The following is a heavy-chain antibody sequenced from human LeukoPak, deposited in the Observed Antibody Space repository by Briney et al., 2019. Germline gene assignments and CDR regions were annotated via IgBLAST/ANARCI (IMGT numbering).Heavy chain of an antibody. Sequence: GGSLRLSCAASRFTFRSYWMSWLRQAPGKGPEWVANIRQDGSEKYYMDSVKGRLTISRDNAKKSLYLQMNSLRADGTAMYYCARDFSAQVPVTIHDNWFDPWGQGTLVIVSS. CDR3: ARDFSAQVPVTIHDNWFDP. CDR1: RFTFRSYW. J-gene: IGHJ5*02. D-gene: IGHD2-2*01. V-gene: IGHV3-7*01. CDR2: IRQDGSEK.